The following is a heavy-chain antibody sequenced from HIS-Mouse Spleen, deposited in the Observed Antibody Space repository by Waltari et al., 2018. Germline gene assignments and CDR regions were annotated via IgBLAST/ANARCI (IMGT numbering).Heavy chain of an antibody. V-gene: IGHV4-34*01. CDR2: INHSGST. Sequence: QVQLQQWGAGLLTPSETLSLTCAVYGGSFSVYYWAWLRQPPGKGRDWIGEINHSGSTNYNPSLKSRVTISVDTSKNQFSLKLSSVTAADTAVYYCAGYNWNYGTDYWGQGTLVTVSS. D-gene: IGHD1-7*01. J-gene: IGHJ4*02. CDR3: AGYNWNYGTDY. CDR1: GGSFSVYY.